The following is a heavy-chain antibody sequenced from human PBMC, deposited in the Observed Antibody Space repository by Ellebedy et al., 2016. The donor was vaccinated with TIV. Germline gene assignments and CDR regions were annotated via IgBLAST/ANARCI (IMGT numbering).Heavy chain of an antibody. J-gene: IGHJ6*03. CDR1: GYTFTSYG. D-gene: IGHD2-2*01. CDR3: ARGGYCSSTSCSSYYYYYMDV. V-gene: IGHV1-18*01. Sequence: ASVKVSXKASGYTFTSYGISWVRQAPGQGLEWMGWISAYNGNTNYAQKLQGRVTMTTDTSTSTAYMELRSLRSDDTAVYYCARGGYCSSTSCSSYYYYYMDVWGKGTTVTVSS. CDR2: ISAYNGNT.